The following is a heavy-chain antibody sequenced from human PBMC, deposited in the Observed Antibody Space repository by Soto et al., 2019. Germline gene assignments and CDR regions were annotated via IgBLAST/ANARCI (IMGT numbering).Heavy chain of an antibody. CDR2: ISYDGSNK. V-gene: IGHV3-30-3*01. J-gene: IGHJ4*02. Sequence: QVQLVESGGGVVQPGRSLRLSCAASGFTFSSYAMHWVRQAPGKGLEWVAVISYDGSNKYYADSVKGRFTISRDNSKNTLYLQMNSLRAEDKAVYYCARVNTAMVTFHVDYWGQGTLVTVSS. CDR3: ARVNTAMVTFHVDY. CDR1: GFTFSSYA. D-gene: IGHD5-18*01.